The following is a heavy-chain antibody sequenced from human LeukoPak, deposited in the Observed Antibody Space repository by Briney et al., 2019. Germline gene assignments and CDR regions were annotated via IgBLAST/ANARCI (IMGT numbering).Heavy chain of an antibody. Sequence: GGSLRLSCAASGFTFSSFSMIWVRQAPGKGLEWVSSTSSSSAYTFYAESGKGRFTISRDNAKNSLSLQMNSLRAEDTAVYYCARDPTPKWELLPYFDYWGQGTLVTVSS. V-gene: IGHV3-21*01. CDR3: ARDPTPKWELLPYFDY. CDR1: GFTFSSFS. CDR2: TSSSSAYT. D-gene: IGHD1-26*01. J-gene: IGHJ4*02.